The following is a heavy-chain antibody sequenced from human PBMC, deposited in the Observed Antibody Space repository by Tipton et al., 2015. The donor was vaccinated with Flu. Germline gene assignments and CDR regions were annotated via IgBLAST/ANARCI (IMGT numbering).Heavy chain of an antibody. CDR1: GFTFSSYG. CDR2: IWYDGSNK. Sequence: SLRLSCAASGFTFSSYGMHWVRQAPGKGLEWVAVIWYDGSNKYYADSVKGRFTISRDNAKNSLYLQMNSLRAEDTAFYYCAKDSSGQREGWFDPWGQGTLVTVSS. V-gene: IGHV3-33*03. D-gene: IGHD6-19*01. J-gene: IGHJ5*02. CDR3: AKDSSGQREGWFDP.